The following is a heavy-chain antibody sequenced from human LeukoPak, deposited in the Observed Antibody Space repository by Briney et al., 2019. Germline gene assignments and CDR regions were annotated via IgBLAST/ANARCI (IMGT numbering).Heavy chain of an antibody. CDR1: GFTFSSYS. D-gene: IGHD5-18*01. CDR2: ISSSSSYI. Sequence: GGSLRLSCAASGFTFSSYSMNWVRQAPGKGLEWVSSISSSSSYIYYADSVKGRFTISRDNAKNSLYLQMNSLRAEDTAVYYCARHVDTALVLYFDYWGHGALVTVSS. CDR3: ARHVDTALVLYFDY. V-gene: IGHV3-21*01. J-gene: IGHJ4*01.